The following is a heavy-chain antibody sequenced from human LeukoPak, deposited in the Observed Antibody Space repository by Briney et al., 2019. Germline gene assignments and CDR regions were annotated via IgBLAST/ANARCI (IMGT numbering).Heavy chain of an antibody. CDR3: ARASYSSGWYVAFDI. CDR2: IYYSGST. J-gene: IGHJ3*02. CDR1: GGSISSYY. V-gene: IGHV4-59*01. Sequence: PSETLSLTCTVSGGSISSYYGSWIRQPPGKGLEWIGCIYYSGSTNYNPSLKSRVTISVDTSKNQFSLKLSSVTAADTAVYYCARASYSSGWYVAFDIWGQGTMVTVSS. D-gene: IGHD6-19*01.